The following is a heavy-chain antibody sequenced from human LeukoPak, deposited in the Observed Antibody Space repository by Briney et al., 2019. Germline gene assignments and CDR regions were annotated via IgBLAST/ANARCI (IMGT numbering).Heavy chain of an antibody. V-gene: IGHV1-69*05. J-gene: IGHJ4*02. D-gene: IGHD6-13*01. Sequence: GASVKVSCKASGGTFSSYAISWVRQAPGQGLEWMGGVIPIFGTANYAQKFQGRVTITTDESTITVYMELSSLRSEDTAVYYCASYSYSSSWYHPFDYWGQGTLVTVSS. CDR2: VIPIFGTA. CDR3: ASYSYSSSWYHPFDY. CDR1: GGTFSSYA.